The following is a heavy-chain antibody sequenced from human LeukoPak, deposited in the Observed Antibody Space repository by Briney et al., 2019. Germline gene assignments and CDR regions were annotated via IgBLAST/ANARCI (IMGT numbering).Heavy chain of an antibody. J-gene: IGHJ4*02. V-gene: IGHV4-39*01. D-gene: IGHD4-17*01. CDR3: ARLAGATVTTQFDY. CDR2: IYYSGST. CDR1: GGSISSSSYY. Sequence: TPSETLSLTCTVSGGSISSSSYYWGWIRQPPGKGLEWNGSIYYSGSTYYNPSLKSRVTISVDTSKNQFSLKRSSVTAADTAVYYCARLAGATVTTQFDYWGQGTLVTVSS.